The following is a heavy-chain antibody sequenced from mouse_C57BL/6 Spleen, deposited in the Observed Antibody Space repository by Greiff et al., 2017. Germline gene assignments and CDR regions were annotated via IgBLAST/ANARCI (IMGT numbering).Heavy chain of an antibody. CDR3: VRQGYGHYYAMDY. V-gene: IGHV10-1*01. CDR2: IRSKSNNYAT. CDR1: GFSFNTYA. Sequence: EVKLMESGGGLVQPKGSLKLSCAASGFSFNTYAMNWVRQAPGKGLEWVARIRSKSNNYATYYADSVKDRFTISRDDSESMLYLQMNNLKTEDTAMYYCVRQGYGHYYAMDYWGQGTSVTVSS. J-gene: IGHJ4*01. D-gene: IGHD1-1*01.